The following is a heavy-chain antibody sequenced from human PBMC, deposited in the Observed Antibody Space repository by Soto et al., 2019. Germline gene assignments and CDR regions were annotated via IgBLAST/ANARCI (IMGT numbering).Heavy chain of an antibody. J-gene: IGHJ3*01. CDR2: LYDLDGS. D-gene: IGHD1-1*01. V-gene: IGHV3-53*01. Sequence: DVQLVESGGGLIQPGESLRLSCAAFGFTISGKKYVAWVRQAPGKGLEWVSALYDLDGSFYAASVKGRFTTPSDSSKTTVYLQINDLRPDDTAVYYFATWHEREHAYDVWGQGTTVTVSS. CDR3: ATWHEREHAYDV. CDR1: GFTISGKKY.